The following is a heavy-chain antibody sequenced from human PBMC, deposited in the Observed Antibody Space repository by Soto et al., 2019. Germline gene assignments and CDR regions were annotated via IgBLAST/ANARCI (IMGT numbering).Heavy chain of an antibody. D-gene: IGHD3-3*01. CDR3: AKVRYYDFWSHPPRKEQYYMDV. J-gene: IGHJ6*03. CDR2: ISGSGGST. Sequence: PGGSLRLSCAASGFTFSSYAMSWVRQAPGKGLEWVSAISGSGGSTYCADSVKGRFTISRDNSKNTLYLQMDSLRAEDTAVYYCAKVRYYDFWSHPPRKEQYYMDVWGKGTTVTVSS. V-gene: IGHV3-23*01. CDR1: GFTFSSYA.